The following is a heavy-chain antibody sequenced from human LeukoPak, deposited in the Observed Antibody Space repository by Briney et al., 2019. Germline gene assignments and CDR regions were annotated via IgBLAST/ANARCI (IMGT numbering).Heavy chain of an antibody. V-gene: IGHV3-48*02. J-gene: IGHJ3*02. Sequence: GGSLRLSCAASGFSFSTYSMNGVRQAPGKGLEWVSSITGSSSTIYYADSVKGRFTISRDNARNSLYLQMHSLRDADTAVYYCARDVRYYYDSGGYYVRAFDIWGQGTMVTVSS. CDR2: ITGSSSTI. CDR1: GFSFSTYS. CDR3: ARDVRYYYDSGGYYVRAFDI. D-gene: IGHD3-22*01.